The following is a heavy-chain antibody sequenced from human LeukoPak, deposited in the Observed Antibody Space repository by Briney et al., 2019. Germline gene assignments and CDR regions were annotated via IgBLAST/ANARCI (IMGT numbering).Heavy chain of an antibody. CDR2: IASDGSHT. CDR3: ARERQDTILHSGAFDI. J-gene: IGHJ3*02. Sequence: GRCLRLACAAAGFTFSTYFMDWVRQAPGKGLEWVADIASDGSHTFYGESVKGRFTISRDNSKNTLYLQMNSLRAEDTAVYFCARERQDTILHSGAFDIWGQGTMVTVSS. V-gene: IGHV3-30-3*01. D-gene: IGHD2-21*01. CDR1: GFTFSTYF.